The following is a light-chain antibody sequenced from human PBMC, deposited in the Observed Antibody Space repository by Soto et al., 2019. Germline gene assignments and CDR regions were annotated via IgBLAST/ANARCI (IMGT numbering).Light chain of an antibody. Sequence: QSVLTQPASVSGSPGQSVTIACTGTSSDIGTYKYVSWYQHHPGKVPQLLIYEVTNRPSGISSRFSASKSGNTASLTISGLQAEDEADYYYSSYSSGSTLGVFGTGTKLTVL. CDR2: EVT. V-gene: IGLV2-14*01. J-gene: IGLJ1*01. CDR3: SSYSSGSTLGV. CDR1: SSDIGTYKY.